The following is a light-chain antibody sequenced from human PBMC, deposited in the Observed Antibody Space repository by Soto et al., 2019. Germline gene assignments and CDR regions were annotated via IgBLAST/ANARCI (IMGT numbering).Light chain of an antibody. CDR3: HQYYDLPIT. J-gene: IGKJ5*01. V-gene: IGKV1-33*01. Sequence: DIQMTQSPSSLSASVGDRVTITCQASQDIDKYLNWYQQKPGKAPKLLIDDVTNLETGVPSRFSGSGSGTHFTFTIGSLQPEDIAPYYCHQYYDLPITFVQGTRLEIK. CDR2: DVT. CDR1: QDIDKY.